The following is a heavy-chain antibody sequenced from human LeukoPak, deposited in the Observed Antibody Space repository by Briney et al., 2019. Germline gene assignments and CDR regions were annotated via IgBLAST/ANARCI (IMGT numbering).Heavy chain of an antibody. D-gene: IGHD6-19*01. Sequence: GESPKISCKGSGYSFTSYWIGWVRQMPGKGLEWMGIIYPGDSDTRYSPSFQGQVTISADKSISTAYLQWSSLKASDTAMYYCASSPGIAVAPFDAFDIWGQGTMVTVSS. CDR2: IYPGDSDT. CDR3: ASSPGIAVAPFDAFDI. V-gene: IGHV5-51*01. J-gene: IGHJ3*02. CDR1: GYSFTSYW.